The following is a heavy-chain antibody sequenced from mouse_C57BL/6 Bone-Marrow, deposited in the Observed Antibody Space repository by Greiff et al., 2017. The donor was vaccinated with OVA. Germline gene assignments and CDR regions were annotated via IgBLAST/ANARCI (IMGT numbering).Heavy chain of an antibody. Sequence: EVMLVESGGDLVKPGGSLKLSCAASGFTFSSYGMSWVRQTPDKRLEWVATISSGGSYTYYPDSVKGRFTISRDNSKNTLYLQMSSLTSEDTAMYYCAGHEKWLPGGFAYWGQGTLVTVSA. CDR1: GFTFSSYG. J-gene: IGHJ3*01. CDR3: AGHEKWLPGGFAY. CDR2: ISSGGSYT. V-gene: IGHV5-6*01. D-gene: IGHD2-2*01.